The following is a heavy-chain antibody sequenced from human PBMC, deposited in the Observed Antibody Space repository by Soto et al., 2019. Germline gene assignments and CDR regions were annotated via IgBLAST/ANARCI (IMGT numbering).Heavy chain of an antibody. V-gene: IGHV2-5*02. CDR3: AHLTTGGFYFDY. Sequence: QLTLKESGATLVKPTQTLTLTCTFSGFSLRTSGVGVGWIRQPPGKALEWLALIYWDDGKRYSPSLKSRLTITKDTSKNQVVLRMTNMDPVDTATYYCAHLTTGGFYFDYWGQGTLVTVSS. CDR2: IYWDDGK. CDR1: GFSLRTSGVG. D-gene: IGHD4-17*01. J-gene: IGHJ4*02.